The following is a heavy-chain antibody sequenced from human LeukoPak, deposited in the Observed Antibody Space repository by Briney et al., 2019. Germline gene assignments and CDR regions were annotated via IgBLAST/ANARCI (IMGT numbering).Heavy chain of an antibody. J-gene: IGHJ4*02. CDR1: GFTFSDYD. Sequence: PGGSLSLSCAASGFTFSDYDMSWVRQAPGKGPEWVSVITESGDDTNYADSVKGRFIIARDNSKNTLFLQMNSLRAEDTAVYYCARDETKGKGTAWFGWVYWGRGTLVTVSS. D-gene: IGHD3-10*01. CDR2: ITESGDDT. CDR3: ARDETKGKGTAWFGWVY. V-gene: IGHV3-23*01.